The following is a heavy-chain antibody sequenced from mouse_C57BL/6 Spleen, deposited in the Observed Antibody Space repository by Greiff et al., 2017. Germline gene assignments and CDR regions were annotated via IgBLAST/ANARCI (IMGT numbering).Heavy chain of an antibody. D-gene: IGHD3-3*01. CDR3: AREGTEYYFDY. J-gene: IGHJ2*01. CDR2: IYPSDSET. V-gene: IGHV1-61*01. Sequence: QVQLQQPGAELVRPGSSVKLSCKASGYTFPSYWMDWVKQRPGQGLEWIGNIYPSDSETPYNQKFKDKATLTVDKSSSPAYMQLSSLTSEDSAVYYCAREGTEYYFDYWGKGTTRTVSS. CDR1: GYTFPSYW.